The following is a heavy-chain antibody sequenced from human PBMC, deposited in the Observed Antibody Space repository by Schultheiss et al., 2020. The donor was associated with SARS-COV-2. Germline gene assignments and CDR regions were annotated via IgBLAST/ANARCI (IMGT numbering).Heavy chain of an antibody. Sequence: GGSLRLSCAASGFTFSRYGMHWVRQAPGKGLEWVAVVWQDDSNKAYVDSVKGRFTISRDNSKKTLYLQMNDLRVEDTAVYYCARHIVGLDYWGQGTLVTLSS. V-gene: IGHV3-33*01. CDR2: VWQDDSNK. J-gene: IGHJ4*02. CDR3: ARHIVGLDY. D-gene: IGHD1-26*01. CDR1: GFTFSRYG.